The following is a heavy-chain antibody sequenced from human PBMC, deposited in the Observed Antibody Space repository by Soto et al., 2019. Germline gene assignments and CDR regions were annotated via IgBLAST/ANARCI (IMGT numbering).Heavy chain of an antibody. J-gene: IGHJ4*02. CDR2: IKRNADGGTT. CDR1: GFTFSNAW. V-gene: IGHV3-15*01. CDR3: VWVHLDY. Sequence: EVQLVESGGGLVKPGGSLRLSCEASGFTFSNAWMSWVRQAPGKGLEWVGRIKRNADGGTTDYAAAVKGRFTISRDDSKNTRYLQMNSLESEDTAVDYCVWVHLDYWGQGTLVTVSS. D-gene: IGHD1-26*01.